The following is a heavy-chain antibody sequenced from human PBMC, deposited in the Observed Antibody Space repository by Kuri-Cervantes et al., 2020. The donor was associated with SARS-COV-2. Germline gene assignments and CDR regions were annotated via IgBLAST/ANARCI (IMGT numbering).Heavy chain of an antibody. CDR2: ISSSSSTI. V-gene: IGHV3-48*01. D-gene: IGHD3-3*01. CDR1: GFTFSSYS. J-gene: IGHJ6*02. CDR3: ASPRYYGFWSGPAGVMDV. Sequence: GESLKISCAASGFTFSSYSMNWVRQAPGKGLEWVSYISSSSSTIYYADSVKGRFTISRDNAKNSLYLQMNSLRAEDTAVYYCASPRYYGFWSGPAGVMDVWGQGTTVTVSS.